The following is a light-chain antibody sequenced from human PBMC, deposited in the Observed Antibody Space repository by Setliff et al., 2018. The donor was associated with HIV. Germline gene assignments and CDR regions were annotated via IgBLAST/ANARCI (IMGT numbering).Light chain of an antibody. CDR3: CSYAGSDTYV. CDR1: SSTVGGHNF. V-gene: IGLV2-23*02. Sequence: QSALTQPASVSGSPGQSITIFCTGTSSTVGGHNFVSWYQQHPGKAPKVMIYELTKRPSGVSNRFSVSKSGNTASLTISGLQTEDEADYYCCSYAGSDTYVFGSGTKVTVL. J-gene: IGLJ1*01. CDR2: ELT.